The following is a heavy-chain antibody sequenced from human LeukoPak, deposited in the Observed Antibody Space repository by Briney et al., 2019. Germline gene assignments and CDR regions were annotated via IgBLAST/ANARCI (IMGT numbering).Heavy chain of an antibody. CDR1: GYTFTGYY. V-gene: IGHV1-2*04. CDR3: ARALRGLYYYGMDV. Sequence: ASVKVSCTAPGYTFTGYYMHWVRQAPGQGLEWMGWINPNSGGTNYAQKFQGWVTMTRDTSISTAYMELSRLRSDDTAVYYCARALRGLYYYGMDVWGQGTTVTVSS. CDR2: INPNSGGT. J-gene: IGHJ6*02.